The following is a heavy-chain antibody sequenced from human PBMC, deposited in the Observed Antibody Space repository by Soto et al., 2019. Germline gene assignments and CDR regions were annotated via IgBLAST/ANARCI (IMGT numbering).Heavy chain of an antibody. CDR1: GFTVSSNY. Sequence: PGGSLRLSCAASGFTVSSNYMSWVRQAPGKGLEWVALISYDGGNEKYTESVKDRFTISRDDSHNVAYLQMSSLRTEDTAMYYCAKDRYSGTYPTDFDYWGQGSLVTVSS. D-gene: IGHD1-26*01. J-gene: IGHJ4*02. V-gene: IGHV3-30*18. CDR3: AKDRYSGTYPTDFDY. CDR2: ISYDGGNE.